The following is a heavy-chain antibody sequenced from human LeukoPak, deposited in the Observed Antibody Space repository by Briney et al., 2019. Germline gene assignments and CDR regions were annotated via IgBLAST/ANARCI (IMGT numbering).Heavy chain of an antibody. Sequence: SETLSLTCAVYGGSFSGYYGSWIRQPPGKGLEWIGEINHSGSTNYNPSLKSRVTISVDTSKNQFSLKLSSVTAADTAVYYCARRAGYSSSWFDYWGQGTLVTVSS. CDR1: GGSFSGYY. J-gene: IGHJ4*02. D-gene: IGHD6-13*01. CDR2: INHSGST. CDR3: ARRAGYSSSWFDY. V-gene: IGHV4-34*01.